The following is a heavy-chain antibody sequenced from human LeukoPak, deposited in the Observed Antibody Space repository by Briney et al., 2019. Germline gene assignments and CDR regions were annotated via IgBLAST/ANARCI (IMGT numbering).Heavy chain of an antibody. CDR3: ARDSSLGMD. Sequence: GGSLRLSCAASGFTFSTYAMYWVRQAPGKGLEYVSAISGSGVNTYYANSVKVRFTISRDNSKNTLYLQFGSLRAEDMAVYYCARDSSLGMDWGQGTLVTVSA. CDR2: ISGSGVNT. V-gene: IGHV3-64*01. J-gene: IGHJ4*02. CDR1: GFTFSTYA. D-gene: IGHD1-26*01.